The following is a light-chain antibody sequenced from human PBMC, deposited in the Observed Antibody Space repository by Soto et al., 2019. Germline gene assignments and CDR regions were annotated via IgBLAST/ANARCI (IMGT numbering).Light chain of an antibody. CDR2: DAS. CDR3: EQYISYSYA. J-gene: IGKJ2*01. Sequence: DIPMTQSPSTLSASVGDRVTITCRASQSISSWLAWYQQKPGKAPKLLIYDASSLESGVPSRFSGSGSGTEFTLSISSLQPDDFASYYFEQYISYSYAFGQGTKLEIK. CDR1: QSISSW. V-gene: IGKV1-5*01.